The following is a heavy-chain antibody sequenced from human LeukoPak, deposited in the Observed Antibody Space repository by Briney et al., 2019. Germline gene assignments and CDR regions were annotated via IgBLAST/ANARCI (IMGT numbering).Heavy chain of an antibody. CDR1: GYTFTGYY. CDR2: INPNSGGT. V-gene: IGHV1-2*02. Sequence: ASVKVSCKASGYTFTGYYMHWVRQAPGQGLEWMGWINPNSGGTNYAQKFQGRVTMTRDTSISTAYMELSRLRSDDTAVYYCARDLEWLRPGAFDIWGQGTMVTVSS. CDR3: ARDLEWLRPGAFDI. D-gene: IGHD5-12*01. J-gene: IGHJ3*02.